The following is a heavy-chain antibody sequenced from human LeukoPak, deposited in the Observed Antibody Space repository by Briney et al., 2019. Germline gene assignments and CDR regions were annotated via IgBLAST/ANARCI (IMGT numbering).Heavy chain of an antibody. J-gene: IGHJ4*02. CDR2: ISGSGGST. V-gene: IGHV3-23*01. D-gene: IGHD3-3*01. CDR3: VKGTYDFWSGYPLDY. Sequence: PGGSLRLSCAAPGFTFSSYAMNWVRQAPGKGLEWVSAISGSGGSTYYADSVKGRFTISRDNSKNTLYLQMNSVKVEDTAVYYCVKGTYDFWSGYPLDYWGQGTLVTVSS. CDR1: GFTFSSYA.